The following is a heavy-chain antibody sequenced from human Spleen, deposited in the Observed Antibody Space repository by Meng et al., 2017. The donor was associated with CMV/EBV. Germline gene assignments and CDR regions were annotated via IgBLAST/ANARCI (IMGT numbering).Heavy chain of an antibody. J-gene: IGHJ2*01. V-gene: IGHV3-30*04. CDR2: ISYDGSNK. CDR1: YP. D-gene: IGHD2-2*01. CDR3: ARDDSDYCRNTGCYLGWYLDL. Sequence: YPFHWGRQAPGKGLEWVAIISYDGSNKYYAESVKGRFTISRDNSKNTLYLQMNTLRADDTAVYYCARDDSDYCRNTGCYLGWYLDLWGRGTLVTVSS.